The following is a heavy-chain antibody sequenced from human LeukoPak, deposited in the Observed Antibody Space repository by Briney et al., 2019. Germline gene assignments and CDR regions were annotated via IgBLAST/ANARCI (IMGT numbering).Heavy chain of an antibody. CDR2: IYYSGST. V-gene: IGHV4-31*03. J-gene: IGHJ3*01. D-gene: IGHD2-15*01. CDR1: GGSISSGGYY. Sequence: TSETLSLTCTVSGGSISSGGYYWSWIRQHPGKGLEWIGYIYYSGSTYYNPSLKSRVTISVDTSKNQFSLKLSSVTAADTAVYYCARGHTWLGLVLRVAFDLWGQGTMVTVSS. CDR3: ARGHTWLGLVLRVAFDL.